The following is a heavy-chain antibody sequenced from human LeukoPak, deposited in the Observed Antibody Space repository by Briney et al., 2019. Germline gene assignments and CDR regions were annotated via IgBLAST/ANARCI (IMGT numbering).Heavy chain of an antibody. J-gene: IGHJ4*02. D-gene: IGHD6-13*01. CDR1: GGTFSSYA. Sequence: ASVKVSCKASGGTFSSYAISWVRQAPGQGLEWMGRIIPILGIANYAQKFQGRVTITADKSTSTAYMELSSLRSEDTAVYYCAKDRNTGSSSWYPRYWGQGTLVTVSS. CDR2: IIPILGIA. CDR3: AKDRNTGSSSWYPRY. V-gene: IGHV1-69*04.